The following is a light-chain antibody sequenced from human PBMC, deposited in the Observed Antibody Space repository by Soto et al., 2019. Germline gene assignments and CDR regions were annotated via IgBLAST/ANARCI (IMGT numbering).Light chain of an antibody. CDR1: SSDVGGYNW. J-gene: IGLJ2*01. V-gene: IGLV2-8*01. CDR3: QSFDGSTVV. CDR2: AVD. Sequence: QSALTQPPSASGSPGQSVTISCTGTSSDVGGYNWVSWYQHHPGKVPKLMIYAVDKRPSGVPDRFSGSKSGNTASLTVSGLQAEDEADYYCQSFDGSTVVFGGGTKLTVL.